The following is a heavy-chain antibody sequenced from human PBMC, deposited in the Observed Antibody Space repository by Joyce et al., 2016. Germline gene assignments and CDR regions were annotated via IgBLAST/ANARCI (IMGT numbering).Heavy chain of an antibody. CDR3: ARAGEAVAFDT. D-gene: IGHD3-10*01. J-gene: IGHJ3*02. V-gene: IGHV3-13*04. Sequence: EVQLVESGGGLVQPGGSLRLSCTASGFTFSSDDMHWVRQAIGKGLEWVSGIGIVGDTYYSDSVKGRFTISREDAKNSLYLQMDSLSVGDTAVYYCARAGEAVAFDTWGQGTMVTVSS. CDR1: GFTFSSDD. CDR2: IGIVGDT.